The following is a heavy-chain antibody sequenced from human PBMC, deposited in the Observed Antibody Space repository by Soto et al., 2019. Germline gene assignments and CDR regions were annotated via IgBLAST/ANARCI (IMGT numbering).Heavy chain of an antibody. CDR3: AKDRLSIAAPSATYYGMDV. V-gene: IGHV3-23*01. D-gene: IGHD6-6*01. J-gene: IGHJ6*02. Sequence: GGSLRLACTASGFTFSSYAMSWVRQAPGKGLEWVSAISVSGGSTYYADSVKGRFTISRDNSKNTLYLQMNSLRAEDTAVYYCAKDRLSIAAPSATYYGMDVWGQGTTVTVSS. CDR1: GFTFSSYA. CDR2: ISVSGGST.